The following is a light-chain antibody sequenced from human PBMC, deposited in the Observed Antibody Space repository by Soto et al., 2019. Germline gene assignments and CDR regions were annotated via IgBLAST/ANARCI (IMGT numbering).Light chain of an antibody. Sequence: QSVLTQPASVSGSPGQSITISCTGTSSDIGAFDLVSWFQQHPGKAPKVMIYDVTIRPSGVSNRFSGSKSGNTASLTISGLQAEDEADYYCSSYTITSTRLFGTGTKLTVL. V-gene: IGLV2-14*01. CDR2: DVT. CDR3: SSYTITSTRL. J-gene: IGLJ1*01. CDR1: SSDIGAFDL.